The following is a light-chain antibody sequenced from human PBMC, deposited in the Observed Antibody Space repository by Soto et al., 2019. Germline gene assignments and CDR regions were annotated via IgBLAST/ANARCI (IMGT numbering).Light chain of an antibody. CDR3: QQYGRSGT. CDR1: QSVSNNY. J-gene: IGKJ1*01. Sequence: EIALTQSPGTLSLSPGERATLSCRASQSVSNNYLAWYQQKPGQAPRLLIYGAANSATGIPDRFSGSGSGTDFTLTISRLEPEDFAVNYCQQYGRSGTFGQGTKVEIK. V-gene: IGKV3-20*01. CDR2: GAA.